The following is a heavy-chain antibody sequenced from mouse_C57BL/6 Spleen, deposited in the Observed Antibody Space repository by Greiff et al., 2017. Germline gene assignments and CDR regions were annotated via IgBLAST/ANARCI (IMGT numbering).Heavy chain of an antibody. Sequence: EVQLVESGGGLVKPGGSLKLSCAASGFTFSDYGMHWVRQAPEKGLEWVAYISSGSSTIYYADTVKGRFTISRDNAKNTLFLQMTSLRSEDTAMYYCARHGYYPMDYWGQGTSVTVSS. V-gene: IGHV5-17*01. CDR1: GFTFSDYG. CDR2: ISSGSSTI. J-gene: IGHJ4*01. CDR3: ARHGYYPMDY.